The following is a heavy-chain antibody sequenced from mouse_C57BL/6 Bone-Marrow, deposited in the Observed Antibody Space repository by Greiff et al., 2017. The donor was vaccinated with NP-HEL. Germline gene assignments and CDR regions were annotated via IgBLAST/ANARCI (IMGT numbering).Heavy chain of an antibody. D-gene: IGHD1-1*01. CDR2: ILPGSGNT. J-gene: IGHJ2*01. CDR3: ARDYYGSSYFDC. CDR1: GYTFTGNW. V-gene: IGHV1-9*01. Sequence: VQLQQSGAELMKPGASVKLSCKATGYTFTGNWIEWVKQRPGHGLEWIGEILPGSGNTYYNVRFKGKATFTADTSSNTAYMQLSSLTTEDSAIYYSARDYYGSSYFDCWGQGTTLTVSS.